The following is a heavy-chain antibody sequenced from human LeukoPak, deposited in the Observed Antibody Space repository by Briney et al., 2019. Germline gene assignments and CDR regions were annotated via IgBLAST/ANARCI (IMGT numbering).Heavy chain of an antibody. CDR2: IYYSGST. CDR3: AGSRSSGYFVITDDAFDI. D-gene: IGHD3-22*01. CDR1: GGSISSYY. Sequence: SETLSLTCTVSGGSISSYYWSWIRQPPGKGLEWIGYIYYSGSTNYNPSLKSRVTISVDTSKNQFSLKLSSVTAADTAVYYCAGSRSSGYFVITDDAFDIWGQGTMVTVSS. V-gene: IGHV4-59*01. J-gene: IGHJ3*02.